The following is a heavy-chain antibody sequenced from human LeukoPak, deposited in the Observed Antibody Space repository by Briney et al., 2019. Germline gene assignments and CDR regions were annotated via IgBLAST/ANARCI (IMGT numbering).Heavy chain of an antibody. V-gene: IGHV3-30*02. CDR1: GFAFSSSD. J-gene: IGHJ4*02. CDR2: IRYDGSDE. Sequence: GGSLRLSCAASGFAFSSSDIHWVRQAPGKGLEWVSFIRYDGSDENYADSVKGRFTISRDNSKNTLYLQMNSLRTEDTAVNYCAKAPLFDYWGQGTLVNVSP. CDR3: AKAPLFDY.